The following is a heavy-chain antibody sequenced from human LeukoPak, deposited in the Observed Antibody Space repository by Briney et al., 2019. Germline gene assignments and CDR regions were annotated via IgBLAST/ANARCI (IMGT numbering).Heavy chain of an antibody. V-gene: IGHV4-4*07. Sequence: SETLSLTCTVSGGSISRSYGNWIRQPAGKGLEWIGRIYTSGSTNYNPSLKSRVTISVDTSKNQFSLKLSSVTAADTAVYYCASQSRDYDFWSGYSYYYMDVWGKGTTVTVSS. D-gene: IGHD3-3*01. CDR1: GGSISRSY. CDR3: ASQSRDYDFWSGYSYYYMDV. J-gene: IGHJ6*03. CDR2: IYTSGST.